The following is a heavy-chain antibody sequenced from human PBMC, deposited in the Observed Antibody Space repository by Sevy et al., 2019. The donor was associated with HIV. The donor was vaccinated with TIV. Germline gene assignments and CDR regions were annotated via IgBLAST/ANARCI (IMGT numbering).Heavy chain of an antibody. Sequence: GGSLRLSCSASGLTFNDYYMTWIRQAPGKGLECISYISNSGNTVYYADSVKGRFTVSRDNAKKSLYLQLNSLRDEDTAVYYCARDNYCISGDGCYGFGLDVWGQGTTVTV. CDR3: ARDNYCISGDGCYGFGLDV. J-gene: IGHJ6*02. CDR1: GLTFNDYY. V-gene: IGHV3-11*01. CDR2: ISNSGNTV. D-gene: IGHD2-2*01.